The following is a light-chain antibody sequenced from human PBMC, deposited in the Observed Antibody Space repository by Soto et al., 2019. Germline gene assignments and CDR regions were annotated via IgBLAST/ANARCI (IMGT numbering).Light chain of an antibody. V-gene: IGLV2-14*01. CDR1: NSDVGIYDF. CDR2: EVS. Sequence: QSALTQPASVSGTPGQSITISCTGSNSDVGIYDFVSWYQHHPGRAPKLIVSEVSHRPSGVSNRFSGSKPGNTASLTISGLQSEDEADYYCISYTSDDVRYVFGTGTKLTVL. J-gene: IGLJ1*01. CDR3: ISYTSDDVRYV.